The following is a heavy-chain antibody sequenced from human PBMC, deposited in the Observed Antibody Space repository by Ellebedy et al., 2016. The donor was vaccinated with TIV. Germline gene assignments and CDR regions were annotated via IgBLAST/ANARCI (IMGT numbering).Heavy chain of an antibody. D-gene: IGHD1-26*01. CDR3: TTAATTYYFDY. CDR2: IYHTGTT. V-gene: IGHV4-4*02. J-gene: IGHJ4*02. CDR1: GGSISISNW. Sequence: MPSETLSLTCAVSGGSISISNWWSWVRQPPGKGLEWIGSIYHTGTTNYNPSLKSRVTISVDKSKNQFSLKLSSVTAADTAVYYCTTAATTYYFDYWGQGTLVTVSS.